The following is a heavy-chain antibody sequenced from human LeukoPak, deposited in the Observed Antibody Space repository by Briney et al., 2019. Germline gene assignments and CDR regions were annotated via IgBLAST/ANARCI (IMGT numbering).Heavy chain of an antibody. D-gene: IGHD2-21*01. J-gene: IGHJ3*02. CDR3: ARVVKGRTLNAFDI. V-gene: IGHV4-59*01. CDR2: IYYSGST. CDR1: GGSISSYY. Sequence: PSETLSLTCTVSGGSISSYYWSWIRQPPGKGLEWIGYIYYSGSTNYNPSLKSRVTISVDTSKNQFSLKLSSVTAADTAVYYCARVVKGRTLNAFDIWGQGTMVTVSS.